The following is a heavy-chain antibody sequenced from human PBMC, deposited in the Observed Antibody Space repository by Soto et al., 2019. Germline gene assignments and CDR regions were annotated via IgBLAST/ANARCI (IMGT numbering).Heavy chain of an antibody. V-gene: IGHV2-70*11. D-gene: IGHD6-13*01. J-gene: IGHJ6*02. CDR3: ARVSSSWERPRYYYGMDV. CDR2: IDWDDDK. Sequence: SGPTLVNPTQTLTLTCTFSGFSLSTSGMCVSWIRQPPGKALEWLARIDWDDDKYYSTSLKTRLTISKDTSKNQVVLTMTNMDPVDTATYYCARVSSSWERPRYYYGMDVWGQGTTVTVSS. CDR1: GFSLSTSGMC.